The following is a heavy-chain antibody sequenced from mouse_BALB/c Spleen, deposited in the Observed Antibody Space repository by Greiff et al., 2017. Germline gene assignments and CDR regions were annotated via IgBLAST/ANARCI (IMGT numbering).Heavy chain of an antibody. CDR3: ARGTWDGGFAY. CDR1: GYTFTSYW. D-gene: IGHD4-1*01. J-gene: IGHJ3*01. V-gene: IGHV1-7*01. Sequence: VKLMESGAELAKPGASVKMSCKASGYTFTSYWMHWVKQRPGQGLEWIGYINPSTGYTEYNQKFKDKATLTADKSSSTAYMQLSSLTSEDSAGYYCARGTWDGGFAYWGQGTLVTVAA. CDR2: INPSTGYT.